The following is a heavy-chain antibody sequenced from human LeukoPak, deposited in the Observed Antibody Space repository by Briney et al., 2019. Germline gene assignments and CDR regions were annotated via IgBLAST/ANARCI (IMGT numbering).Heavy chain of an antibody. V-gene: IGHV3-23*01. CDR3: EKSWRYYDSSNYYAFDI. J-gene: IGHJ3*02. CDR2: ISDNGDST. Sequence: GGSLRLSCAASGFSFSSYTLTWVPQAPGKGLESVPTISDNGDSTYYGDSVKGRFTISRDNSKNTLDLQMNGLRAEDTAVYYCEKSWRYYDSSNYYAFDIWGQGTMVTVSS. CDR1: GFSFSSYT. D-gene: IGHD3-22*01.